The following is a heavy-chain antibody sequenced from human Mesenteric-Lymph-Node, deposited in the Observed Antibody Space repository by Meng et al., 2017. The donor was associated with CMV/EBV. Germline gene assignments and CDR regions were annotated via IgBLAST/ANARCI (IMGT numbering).Heavy chain of an antibody. Sequence: GESLKISCVVSGFTFSNYAMSWVRQAPGKGLEWVAVIWYDGGNKYYADSVEGRFTISRDNSKNTLYLQMNSLRAEDTAVYFCAKVFFAWSNGWDAFDIWGQGTMVTVSS. CDR3: AKVFFAWSNGWDAFDI. J-gene: IGHJ3*02. V-gene: IGHV3-33*06. CDR2: IWYDGGNK. D-gene: IGHD6-19*01. CDR1: GFTFSNYA.